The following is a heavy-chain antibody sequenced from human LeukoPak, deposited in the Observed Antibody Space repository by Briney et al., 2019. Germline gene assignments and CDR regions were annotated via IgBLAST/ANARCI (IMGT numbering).Heavy chain of an antibody. Sequence: SVTVSCKASGGTFSSYAISWVRQAPGQGLEWMGGIIPIFGTANYAQKFQGRVTITADESTSTAYMELSSLRSEDTAVYYCARDWVAGNTYYYYGMDVWGQGTTVTVSS. D-gene: IGHD6-19*01. CDR1: GGTFSSYA. CDR3: ARDWVAGNTYYYYGMDV. V-gene: IGHV1-69*13. CDR2: IIPIFGTA. J-gene: IGHJ6*02.